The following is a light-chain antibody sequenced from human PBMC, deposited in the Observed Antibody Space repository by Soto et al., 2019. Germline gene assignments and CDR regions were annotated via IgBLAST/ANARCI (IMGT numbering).Light chain of an antibody. Sequence: EIVLTQSPATLSLSPGERATLSCRTSQTIRGLLNWYQQRPGQAPRLLIYDTSNRATDIPARFSGSGSGTDFILTISSLAPEDFGFYFCQQRHNWPITFAQGTRLNIK. CDR1: QTIRGL. J-gene: IGKJ5*01. CDR2: DTS. V-gene: IGKV3-11*01. CDR3: QQRHNWPIT.